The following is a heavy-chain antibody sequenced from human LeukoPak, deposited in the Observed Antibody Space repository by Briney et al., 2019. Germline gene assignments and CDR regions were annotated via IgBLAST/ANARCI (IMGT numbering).Heavy chain of an antibody. J-gene: IGHJ4*02. CDR3: ARVGTPDF. V-gene: IGHV3-30-3*01. CDR2: ISYDGSNK. CDR1: GVTFSSYA. Sequence: GRSLRLSCAASGVTFSSYAMHWVRQAPGKGLEWVAVISYDGSNKYYADSVKGRFTISRDNAKKSLYLQMNSLRAEDTAVYYCARVGTPDFWGQGTLVTVSS.